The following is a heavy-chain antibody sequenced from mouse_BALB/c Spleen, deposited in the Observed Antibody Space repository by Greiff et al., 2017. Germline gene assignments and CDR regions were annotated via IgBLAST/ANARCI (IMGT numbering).Heavy chain of an antibody. Sequence: VQLQQSGTVLARPGASVKMSCKASGYTFTSYWMHWVKQRPGQGLEWIGAIYPGNSDTSYNQKFKGKAKLTAVTSTSTAYMELSSLTNEDSAVYYCTGGYYGPWFAYWGQGTLVTVS. CDR3: TGGYYGPWFAY. D-gene: IGHD2-1*01. CDR1: GYTFTSYW. V-gene: IGHV1-5*01. J-gene: IGHJ3*01. CDR2: IYPGNSDT.